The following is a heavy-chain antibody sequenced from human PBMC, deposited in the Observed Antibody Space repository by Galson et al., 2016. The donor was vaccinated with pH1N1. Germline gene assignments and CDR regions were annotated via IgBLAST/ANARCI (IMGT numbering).Heavy chain of an antibody. CDR1: GGSISSSSYY. D-gene: IGHD3-10*01. CDR3: ARGEGSGEFGYYFDY. CDR2: IYYSGST. V-gene: IGHV4-39*01. J-gene: IGHJ4*02. Sequence: SETLSLTCTVSGGSISSSSYYWGWIRQPPGKGLEWFGSIYYSGSTYYNPTLKSRVTISVDTSKTQLSLKLSSVTAADTAVYYCARGEGSGEFGYYFDYWGQGTLVTVSS.